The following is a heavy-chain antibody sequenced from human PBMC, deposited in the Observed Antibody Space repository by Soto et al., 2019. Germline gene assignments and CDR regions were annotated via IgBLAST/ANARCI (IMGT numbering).Heavy chain of an antibody. CDR1: GTSVSGANW. J-gene: IGHJ4*02. CDR2: IHSSGNT. V-gene: IGHV4-4*02. D-gene: IGHD3-22*01. Sequence: QVQLQESGPGLVDPLGTLSLTCAVSGTSVSGANWWDWVRQPPGKGLEWIGEIHSSGNTDYNPSLKSRVTISRDTSKNEFSLKLTSVTAADTAVYYCARTGPYSSGNNWGQGTLVTVSS. CDR3: ARTGPYSSGNN.